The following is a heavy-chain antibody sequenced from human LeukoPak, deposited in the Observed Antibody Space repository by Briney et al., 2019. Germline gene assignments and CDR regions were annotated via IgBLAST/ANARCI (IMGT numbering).Heavy chain of an antibody. D-gene: IGHD5-24*01. CDR1: GFTFDDYG. CDR3: AKDDRWLQFCC. Sequence: GGSLRLSCAASGFTFDDYGMSWVRQAPGKGLEWVSGINWKGGSTGYADSVKGRFTISRDNSRNTLYLQMNSLRAEDTAVYYCAKDDRWLQFCCWGQGTLVTVSA. V-gene: IGHV3-20*04. J-gene: IGHJ4*02. CDR2: INWKGGST.